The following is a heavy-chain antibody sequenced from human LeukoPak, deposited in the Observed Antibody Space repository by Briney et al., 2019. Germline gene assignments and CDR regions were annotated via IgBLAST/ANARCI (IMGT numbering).Heavy chain of an antibody. Sequence: PGGSLRLSCAASGFTFSSYGMHWVRQAPGKGLEWVAFIRYDGSNKYYADSVKGRFTISRDNSKNTLYLQMNSLRAEDTAVYYCAKDSGTVTGYFDYWGQGTLVTVSS. D-gene: IGHD4-11*01. CDR2: IRYDGSNK. V-gene: IGHV3-30*02. CDR1: GFTFSSYG. CDR3: AKDSGTVTGYFDY. J-gene: IGHJ4*02.